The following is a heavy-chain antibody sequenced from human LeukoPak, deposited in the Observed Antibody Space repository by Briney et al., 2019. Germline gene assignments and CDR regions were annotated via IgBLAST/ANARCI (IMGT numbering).Heavy chain of an antibody. D-gene: IGHD1-26*01. CDR1: GFTFDDFA. J-gene: IGHJ4*02. CDR2: ISWNSDGS. Sequence: GRSLRLSCSASGFTFDDFAMHWVRQVPGRGLEWAATISWNSDGSAYADSVKGRFTISRDNAKNSLYLQMNSLKPEDSALYYCTKMGPTPYAFDHWGLGTLVTVSS. V-gene: IGHV3-9*01. CDR3: TKMGPTPYAFDH.